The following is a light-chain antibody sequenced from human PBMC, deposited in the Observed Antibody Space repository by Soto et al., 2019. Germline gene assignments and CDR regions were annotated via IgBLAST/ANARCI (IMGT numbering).Light chain of an antibody. CDR2: GAS. CDR1: QSVSSSY. V-gene: IGKV3-20*01. J-gene: IGKJ2*01. Sequence: EIVLTQSPGTLSLSPGERATLSCRASQSVSSSYLAWYQQKPGQAPRLLIYGASSRATGIPDRFSGSGSGTDFILIISRLEPEDFAVYYCQQYWGYTFGQGTKLEIK. CDR3: QQYWGYT.